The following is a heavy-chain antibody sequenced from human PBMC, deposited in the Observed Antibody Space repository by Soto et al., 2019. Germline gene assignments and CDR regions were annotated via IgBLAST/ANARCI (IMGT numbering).Heavy chain of an antibody. CDR1: GGTLRNYG. CDR3: SRGDATKIVVTTYYGMDV. Sequence: QVQLVQSGAEVKKPGSSVRVSCKASGGTLRNYGIGWVRQAPGQGLEWMGGIIPVFGTANYAQKFQGRVTITADESTSTVYMDVTSLRSEDTAVYCCSRGDATKIVVTTYYGMDVWGQGTTVTVSS. V-gene: IGHV1-69*12. J-gene: IGHJ6*02. CDR2: IIPVFGTA. D-gene: IGHD4-17*01.